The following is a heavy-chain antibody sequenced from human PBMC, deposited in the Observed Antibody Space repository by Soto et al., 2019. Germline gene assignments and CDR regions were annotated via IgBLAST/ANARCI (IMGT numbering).Heavy chain of an antibody. CDR2: IYYSGST. D-gene: IGHD6-13*01. J-gene: IGHJ4*02. CDR1: GGSVSSGSYY. Sequence: SETLSLTCTVSGGSVSSGSYYLSWIRQPPGKGLEWIGYIYYSGSTNYNPSLKSRVTISADTSKNQFSLKLRSVTAADTAVYYCARGAIAAQAFDSWGQGTLVTVSS. V-gene: IGHV4-61*01. CDR3: ARGAIAAQAFDS.